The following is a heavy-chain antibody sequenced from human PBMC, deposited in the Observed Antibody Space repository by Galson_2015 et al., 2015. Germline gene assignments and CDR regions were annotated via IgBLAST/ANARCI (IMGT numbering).Heavy chain of an antibody. J-gene: IGHJ3*02. CDR3: ARDLPPRGYYDSSGYYWAFDI. CDR2: IIPIFGTA. Sequence: SVKVSCKASGGTFSSYAISWVRQAPGQGLEWMGGIIPIFGTANYAQKFQGRVTITADESTSTAYMELSSLRSEDTAVYYCARDLPPRGYYDSSGYYWAFDIWGQGTMVTVSS. CDR1: GGTFSSYA. D-gene: IGHD3-22*01. V-gene: IGHV1-69*13.